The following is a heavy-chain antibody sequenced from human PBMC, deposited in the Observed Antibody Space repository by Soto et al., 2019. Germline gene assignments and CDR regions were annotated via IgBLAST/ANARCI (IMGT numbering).Heavy chain of an antibody. CDR2: IGIGSSTT. Sequence: PGGSLRLSCAASGFTFRNYGMNWVRQAPGKGLEWVSYIGIGSSTTYYADSVKGRFTISRDNSKNTLYLQMNSLRAEDTAVYYCAKDPNPSSASDVWGQGTTVTVS. V-gene: IGHV3-48*01. CDR3: AKDPNPSSASDV. J-gene: IGHJ6*02. D-gene: IGHD3-22*01. CDR1: GFTFRNYG.